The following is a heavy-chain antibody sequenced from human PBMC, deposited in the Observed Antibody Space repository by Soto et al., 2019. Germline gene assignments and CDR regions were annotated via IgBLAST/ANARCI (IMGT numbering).Heavy chain of an antibody. CDR3: ARTSTVVSVDY. CDR2: IYYTGNT. D-gene: IGHD4-17*01. J-gene: IGHJ4*02. CDR1: GDSINSGSYY. Sequence: SETLSLTCTVSGDSINSGSYYWSWLRQHPGKGLEWIWYIYYTGNTYYNPSLKSRLTISLDTSENQFSLNLSSVTAADTAVYYCARTSTVVSVDYWGQGTLVTVSS. V-gene: IGHV4-31*03.